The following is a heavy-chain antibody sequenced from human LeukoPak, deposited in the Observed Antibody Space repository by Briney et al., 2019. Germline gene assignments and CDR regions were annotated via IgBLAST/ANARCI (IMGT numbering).Heavy chain of an antibody. D-gene: IGHD4-23*01. J-gene: IGHJ4*02. V-gene: IGHV4-4*07. CDR1: GGSISDFY. CDR2: VYSSGNT. CDR3: ARNSGDF. Sequence: SETLSLTCSVSGGSISDFYWSWIRQPAGKGLEWIGRVYSSGNTNYNPSLQSRVTMSLDASKNQFSLKLSSVTAADTAVYYCARNSGDFWGQGTLVTVSS.